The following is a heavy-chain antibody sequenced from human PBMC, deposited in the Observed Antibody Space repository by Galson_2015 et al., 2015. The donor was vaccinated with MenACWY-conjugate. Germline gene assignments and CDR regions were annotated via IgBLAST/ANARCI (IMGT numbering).Heavy chain of an antibody. CDR1: GYSFTSYW. CDR2: IDPSDSYT. D-gene: IGHD3-10*01. V-gene: IGHV5-10-1*01. CDR3: AAKIMVRGVIKGSYKGKDAFDT. Sequence: QSGAEVKKPGESLRISCKGSGYSFTSYWISWVRQMPGKGLEWMGRIDPSDSYTNYSPSFQGHVTISADKSISTAYLQWSSLKASDTAMYYCAAKIMVRGVIKGSYKGKDAFDTWGQGTMVTVSS. J-gene: IGHJ3*02.